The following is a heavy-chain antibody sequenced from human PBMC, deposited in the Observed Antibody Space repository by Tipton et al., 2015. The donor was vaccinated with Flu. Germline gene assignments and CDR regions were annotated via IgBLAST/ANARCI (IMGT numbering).Heavy chain of an antibody. CDR2: IYPSGTT. D-gene: IGHD3-10*02. Sequence: LRLSCTVSSGSIRSTNYFCAWIRQPPGKRLELIGSIYPSGTTYYNPSLKSRVTISVDTSKSQFSLKLRSATAADTAVYYCARLSYYDVDLKNFYFDYWGQGALVTVSS. J-gene: IGHJ4*02. V-gene: IGHV4-39*01. CDR3: ARLSYYDVDLKNFYFDY. CDR1: SGSIRSTNYF.